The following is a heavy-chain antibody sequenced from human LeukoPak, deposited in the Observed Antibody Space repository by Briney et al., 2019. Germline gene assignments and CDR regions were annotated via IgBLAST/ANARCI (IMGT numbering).Heavy chain of an antibody. CDR3: ARDPGYTSYYYDSSGYPDY. D-gene: IGHD3-22*01. Sequence: SETLSLTCTVSGGSIRSYHWSWIRQPPGKRLEWIGYIYDSGSTNYNPSLKSRVTISIDTSKNQFSLKLSSVTAADTAVYYCARDPGYTSYYYDSSGYPDYWGQGTLVTVSS. CDR2: IYDSGST. V-gene: IGHV4-59*01. CDR1: GGSIRSYH. J-gene: IGHJ4*02.